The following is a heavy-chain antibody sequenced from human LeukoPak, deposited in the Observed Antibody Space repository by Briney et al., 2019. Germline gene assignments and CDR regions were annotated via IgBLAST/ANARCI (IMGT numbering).Heavy chain of an antibody. J-gene: IGHJ4*02. Sequence: PGGSLRLSCAASGFTFSSFRMNWVRQAPGKGLEWVSSISGSSSDIYYADSVKGRFTISRDNAKNSLYLQMNSLGAEDTAVYFCARRATTERGHSYGLNYWGQGTLVTVSS. V-gene: IGHV3-21*01. CDR3: ARRATTERGHSYGLNY. CDR1: GFTFSSFR. D-gene: IGHD5-18*01. CDR2: ISGSSSDI.